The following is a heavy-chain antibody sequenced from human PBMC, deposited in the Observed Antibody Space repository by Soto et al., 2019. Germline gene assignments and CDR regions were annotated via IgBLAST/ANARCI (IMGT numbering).Heavy chain of an antibody. CDR1: GSTFRTYS. V-gene: IGHV3-48*01. CDR3: APDQDSYGAVRANWFDP. Sequence: GGSLRLSCAASGSTFRTYSMNWVRQAPGKGLEWVSHISSSSNTIYYADSAKGRFTISRDNAKNSLYLQMNSLRAEDTAVYYCAPDQDSYGAVRANWFDPWGQGTLVTVSS. J-gene: IGHJ5*02. D-gene: IGHD2-2*01. CDR2: ISSSSNTI.